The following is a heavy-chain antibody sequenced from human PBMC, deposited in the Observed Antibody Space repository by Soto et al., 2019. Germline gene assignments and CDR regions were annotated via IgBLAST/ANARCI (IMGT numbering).Heavy chain of an antibody. J-gene: IGHJ4*02. CDR2: INHSGST. D-gene: IGHD6-19*01. V-gene: IGHV4-34*01. CDR3: ATSYEAVAVDY. Sequence: SETLSLTCAVYGGSFSGYYWSWIRQPPGKGLEWIGEINHSGSTNYNPSLKSRVTISVDTSKNQFSLKLSSVTAADTAVYYCATSYEAVAVDYWGQGTLVTVSS. CDR1: GGSFSGYY.